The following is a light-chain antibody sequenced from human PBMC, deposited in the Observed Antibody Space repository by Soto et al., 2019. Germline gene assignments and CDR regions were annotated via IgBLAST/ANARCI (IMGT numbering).Light chain of an antibody. CDR2: GAS. CDR1: QSVSSN. V-gene: IGKV3-15*01. Sequence: EILMTQSPATLSVSPGERATLSCRASQSVSSNLAWYQQKPGQAPRLLIYGASTRATGIPARFSGSGSATEFTLPISSLQSQDFAAYYCQQYNNWHPITFGQGTRLEIK. CDR3: QQYNNWHPIT. J-gene: IGKJ5*01.